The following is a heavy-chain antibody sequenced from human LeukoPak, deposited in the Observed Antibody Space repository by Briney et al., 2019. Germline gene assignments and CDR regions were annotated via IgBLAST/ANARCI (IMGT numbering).Heavy chain of an antibody. D-gene: IGHD3-3*01. Sequence: PGGSLRLSCAASGFTFSGSAMHWVRQASGKGLEWVGRIRSKANNYATAYAASVKGRVAVSRDDSKNTAYLQMNSLKTEGTAVYYCTRFYDFGLDYWGQGTLVTVSS. CDR1: GFTFSGSA. J-gene: IGHJ4*02. CDR2: IRSKANNYAT. V-gene: IGHV3-73*01. CDR3: TRFYDFGLDY.